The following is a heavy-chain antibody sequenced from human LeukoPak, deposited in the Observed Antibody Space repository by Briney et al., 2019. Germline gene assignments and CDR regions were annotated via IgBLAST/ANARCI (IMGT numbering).Heavy chain of an antibody. CDR2: ISDSGGST. V-gene: IGHV3-23*01. D-gene: IGHD6-13*01. CDR1: GFTFSSYA. CDR3: AKEGIAAAGTGDAFDI. J-gene: IGHJ3*02. Sequence: GGSLRLSCAASGFTFSSYAMSWVRQAPGKGLEWVSAISDSGGSTYYADSVKGRFTISRDNSKNTLYLQMNSLRAEDTAVYYCAKEGIAAAGTGDAFDIWGQGTMVTVSS.